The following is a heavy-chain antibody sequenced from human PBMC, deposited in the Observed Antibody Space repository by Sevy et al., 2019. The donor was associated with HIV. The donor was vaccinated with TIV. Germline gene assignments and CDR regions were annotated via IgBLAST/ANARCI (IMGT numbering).Heavy chain of an antibody. CDR3: ARAQAICHELAYCGGDGYSDFDP. V-gene: IGHV3-74*01. D-gene: IGHD2-21*02. J-gene: IGHJ5*02. Sequence: GGSLRLSCAASGFTFSSYWMHWVRQAPGKGLVWVSRINSDGSRTNYADSVKGQFTISRENAKNTLYLQLNSLRAEDMAVYYCARAQAICHELAYCGGDGYSDFDPWGQGTLVTVSS. CDR1: GFTFSSYW. CDR2: INSDGSRT.